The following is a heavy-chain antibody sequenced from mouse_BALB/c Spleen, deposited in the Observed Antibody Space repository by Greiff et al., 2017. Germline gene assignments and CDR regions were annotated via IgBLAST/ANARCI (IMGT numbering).Heavy chain of an antibody. Sequence: EVKVVESGGGLVKLGGSLKLSCAASGFTFSSYYMSWVRQTPEKRLELVAAINSNGGSTYYPDTVKGRFTISRDNAKNTLYLQMSSLKSEDTALYYCARQITTVGNYYAMDYWGQGTSVTVSS. V-gene: IGHV5-6-2*01. CDR1: GFTFSSYY. J-gene: IGHJ4*01. CDR3: ARQITTVGNYYAMDY. D-gene: IGHD1-1*01. CDR2: INSNGGST.